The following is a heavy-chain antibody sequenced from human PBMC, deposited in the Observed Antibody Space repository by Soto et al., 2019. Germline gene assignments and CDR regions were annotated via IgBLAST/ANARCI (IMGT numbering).Heavy chain of an antibody. D-gene: IGHD6-13*01. V-gene: IGHV3-33*08. CDR1: GFTLRLHA. CDR3: ARDGQQLTPYALDV. CDR2: IWYDGSNK. Sequence: QVQLVESGGGVIQPGRSLRLSCAACGFTLRLHAMHWVRQAPGKGLEWVAQIWYDGSNKYYTDSVKGRFTVSRDDFKNTVFLQMDSLRAEDTAVYYCARDGQQLTPYALDVWGQGTTVIVSS. J-gene: IGHJ6*02.